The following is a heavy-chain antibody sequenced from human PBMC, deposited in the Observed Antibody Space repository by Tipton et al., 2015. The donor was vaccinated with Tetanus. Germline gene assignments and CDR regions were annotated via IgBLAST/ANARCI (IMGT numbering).Heavy chain of an antibody. D-gene: IGHD2-15*01. CDR3: ARDPVVCSGGSCYYYFDY. J-gene: IGHJ4*02. Sequence: QMQLVQSGAEVKKPGASVKVSCKASGYTFTSYGISWVRQAPGQGLEWMGWISAYNGNTNYAQKLQGRVTMTTDTSTSTAYMELRSLRSDDTAVYYCARDPVVCSGGSCYYYFDYWGQGTLVTVSS. CDR2: ISAYNGNT. V-gene: IGHV1-18*01. CDR1: GYTFTSYG.